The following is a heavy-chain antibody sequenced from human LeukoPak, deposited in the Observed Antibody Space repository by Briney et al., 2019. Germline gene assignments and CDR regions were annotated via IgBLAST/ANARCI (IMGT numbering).Heavy chain of an antibody. D-gene: IGHD2-21*02. Sequence: GGSLRLSRAASGFTFDGYTMNWVRQAPGKGLEWVASISSRSDYIYYADSVRGRFTVSRENAKNSLSLQMNTLRAEDTATYYCARAEASVTAFDFWGQGTLVTVSS. J-gene: IGHJ4*02. CDR1: GFTFDGYT. CDR3: ARAEASVTAFDF. V-gene: IGHV3-21*01. CDR2: ISSRSDYI.